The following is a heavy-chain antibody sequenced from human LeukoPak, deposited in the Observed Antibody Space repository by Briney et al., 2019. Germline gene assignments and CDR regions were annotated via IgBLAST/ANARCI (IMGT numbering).Heavy chain of an antibody. Sequence: ASETLSLTCTVSGYSISSGYYWGWIRQPPGKGLEWVSAISGSGGSTYYADSVKGRFTISRDNSKNTLYLQMNSLRAEDTAVYYCAKDLGIQLWSFFDYWGQGTLVTVSS. D-gene: IGHD5-18*01. CDR2: ISGSGGST. J-gene: IGHJ4*02. CDR3: AKDLGIQLWSFFDY. V-gene: IGHV3-23*01. CDR1: GYSISSGYY.